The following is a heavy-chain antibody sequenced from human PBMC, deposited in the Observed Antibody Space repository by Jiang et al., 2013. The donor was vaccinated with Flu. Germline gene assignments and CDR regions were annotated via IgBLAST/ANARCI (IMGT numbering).Heavy chain of an antibody. CDR3: CILSVRTDFVEYYYDGRDV. Sequence: SGAEVKKPGASVKVSCKTSGYTFSGYHMHWVRQAPGQGLEWMGWIHPNSGDTKYAQKFQGRVTMTRDTSINTAYMELSRLRSDDTAVYYCCILSVRTDFVEYYYDGRDVWGQGTTVTVSS. CDR1: GYTFSGYH. D-gene: IGHD5/OR15-5a*01. CDR2: IHPNSGDT. V-gene: IGHV1-2*02. J-gene: IGHJ6*02.